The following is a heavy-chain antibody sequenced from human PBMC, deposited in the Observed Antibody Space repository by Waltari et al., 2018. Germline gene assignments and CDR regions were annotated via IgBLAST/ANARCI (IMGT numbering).Heavy chain of an antibody. CDR3: ARAGGHTLDY. Sequence: EVQLVESGGGLVKPGGYLRLACAASGCTFGGYSMNWVRQAPGKGLEWVSSISSSSSYIYYADSVKGRFTISRDNAKNSLYLQMNSLRAEDTAVYYCARAGGHTLDYWGQGTLVTVSS. V-gene: IGHV3-21*01. J-gene: IGHJ4*02. D-gene: IGHD3-16*01. CDR1: GCTFGGYS. CDR2: ISSSSSYI.